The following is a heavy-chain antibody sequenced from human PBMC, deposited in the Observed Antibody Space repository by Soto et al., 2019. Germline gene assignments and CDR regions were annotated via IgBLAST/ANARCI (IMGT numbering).Heavy chain of an antibody. CDR3: AKDHYDRSSWAWYFDN. CDR2: VLYDGSTE. D-gene: IGHD6-13*01. Sequence: GASLRLSSEPSGFTFCTYGLLWVLQAPGKGLKWVVVVLYDGSTEYFADSVKGRFTISRDNSKNTMYLQMNSLRVEDTAVYYCAKDHYDRSSWAWYFDNWGQGT. CDR1: GFTFCTYG. J-gene: IGHJ4*02. V-gene: IGHV3-30*18.